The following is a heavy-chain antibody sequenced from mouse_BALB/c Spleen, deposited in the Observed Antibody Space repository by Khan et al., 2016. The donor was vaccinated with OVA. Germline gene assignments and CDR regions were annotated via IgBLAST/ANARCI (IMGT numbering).Heavy chain of an antibody. CDR1: GYSITSDYA. Sequence: EVQLQESGPGLVKPSQSLSLTCTVTGYSITSDYAWNWIRQFPGNKLEWMGFISYSGNTKYNPSLKSRISMTRDTSKNQFVLQLNSVTTEDTATYYCARVDGGDVDYWGQGTTLTVSS. CDR3: ARVDGGDVDY. J-gene: IGHJ2*01. D-gene: IGHD2-3*01. CDR2: ISYSGNT. V-gene: IGHV3-2*02.